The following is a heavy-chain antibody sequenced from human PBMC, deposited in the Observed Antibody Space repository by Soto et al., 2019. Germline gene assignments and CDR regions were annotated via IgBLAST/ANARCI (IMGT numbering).Heavy chain of an antibody. CDR2: FDPEDGET. J-gene: IGHJ5*02. Sequence: GASVKVSCKVSGYTLTELSMHWVRQAPGKGLEWMGGFDPEDGETIYAQKFQGRVTMTEDTSTDTAYVELSSLRSEDTAVYYCATLSNDFWSGPNNWFDPWGQGTLVTVSS. CDR3: ATLSNDFWSGPNNWFDP. CDR1: GYTLTELS. V-gene: IGHV1-24*01. D-gene: IGHD3-3*01.